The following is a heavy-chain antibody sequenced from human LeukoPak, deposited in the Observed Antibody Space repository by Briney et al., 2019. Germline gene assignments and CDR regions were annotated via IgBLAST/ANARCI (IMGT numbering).Heavy chain of an antibody. Sequence: GGSLRLSCAASGFTFSSYAMHWVRQAPGKGLEWVAVISYDGSNKYYADSVKGRFTISRDNSKNTLYLQMNSLRAEDTAVYYCARDPVVFLEWLPTGYMDVWGKGTTVTVSS. J-gene: IGHJ6*03. V-gene: IGHV3-30*01. CDR2: ISYDGSNK. CDR3: ARDPVVFLEWLPTGYMDV. CDR1: GFTFSSYA. D-gene: IGHD3-3*01.